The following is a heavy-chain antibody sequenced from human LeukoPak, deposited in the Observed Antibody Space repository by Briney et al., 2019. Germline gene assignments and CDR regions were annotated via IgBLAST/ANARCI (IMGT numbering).Heavy chain of an antibody. J-gene: IGHJ4*02. D-gene: IGHD6-13*01. CDR1: GFTFRNYA. CDR2: ISGGGGA. CDR3: AREWQQLHLDY. Sequence: AGGSLRLSCAASGFTFRNYAMSWVRQAPGKGLEWVSVISGGGGAYYADSLKGRFTISRDNAKNSLYLQMNSLRAEDTAVYYCAREWQQLHLDYWGQGSLVTVSS. V-gene: IGHV3-23*01.